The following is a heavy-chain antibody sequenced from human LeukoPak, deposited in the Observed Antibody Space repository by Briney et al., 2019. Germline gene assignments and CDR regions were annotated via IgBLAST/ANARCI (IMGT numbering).Heavy chain of an antibody. D-gene: IGHD7-27*01. Sequence: GRSLRLSCAASGFTFSSYGMHWVRQAPGKGLEWVAFIRYDGSNKYYADSVKGRFTISRDNSKNTLYLQMNSLRAEDTAVYYCAQQLGNYFDYWGQGTLVTVSS. J-gene: IGHJ4*02. CDR1: GFTFSSYG. V-gene: IGHV3-30*02. CDR3: AQQLGNYFDY. CDR2: IRYDGSNK.